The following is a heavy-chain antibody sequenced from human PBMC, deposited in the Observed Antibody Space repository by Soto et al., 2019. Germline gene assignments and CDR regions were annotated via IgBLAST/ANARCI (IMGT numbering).Heavy chain of an antibody. CDR3: ARDYAPGR. CDR1: GFTFSSYS. Sequence: GGSLRLSCAASGFTFSSYSMTWVRQAPGKGLEWVSSISSSSSYIYYADSVRGRFTVSRDNAKNSLYLQMNSLRTEDTAVYYCARDYAPGRWGRGTLVTAPQ. D-gene: IGHD2-2*01. CDR2: ISSSSSYI. V-gene: IGHV3-21*01. J-gene: IGHJ4*02.